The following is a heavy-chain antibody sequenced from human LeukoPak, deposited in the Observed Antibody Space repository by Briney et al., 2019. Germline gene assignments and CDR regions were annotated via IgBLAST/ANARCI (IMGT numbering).Heavy chain of an antibody. V-gene: IGHV3-20*04. D-gene: IGHD3-10*02. CDR2: INCNGGST. Sequence: GGSLRLSCAASGFTFDDYGMSWVRQAPGKGLEWVSGINCNGGSTGYADSVKGRFTISRDNAKNSLYLQMNSLRAEDTALYYCARARFGELLSYFDYWGQGTLVTVSS. CDR1: GFTFDDYG. J-gene: IGHJ4*02. CDR3: ARARFGELLSYFDY.